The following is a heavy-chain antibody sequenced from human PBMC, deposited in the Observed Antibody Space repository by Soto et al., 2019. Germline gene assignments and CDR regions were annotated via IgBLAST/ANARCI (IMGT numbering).Heavy chain of an antibody. D-gene: IGHD1-26*01. CDR1: GFTFSSYT. J-gene: IGHJ3*02. CDR3: ARDQIVGGIPDAFDI. CDR2: ISTSSSYR. V-gene: IGHV3-21*02. Sequence: EVQLVESGGGLVTPGGSLRLSCAASGFTFSSYTMNWVRQAPGKGLEWVSSISTSSSYRYYADSVKGRFTVSRDNAKNSLYLQMNSLRAEDTAVYYCARDQIVGGIPDAFDIWGQGTMVTVSS.